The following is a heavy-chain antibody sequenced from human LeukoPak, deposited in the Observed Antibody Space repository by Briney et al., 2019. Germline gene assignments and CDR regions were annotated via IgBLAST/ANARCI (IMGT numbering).Heavy chain of an antibody. V-gene: IGHV4-34*01. D-gene: IGHD3-10*01. Sequence: SETLSLTCAVYGGSFSGYYWSWIRQPPGKGLEWIGEINHSGSTNYNPSLKSRVTISVDTSKNQFSLKLSSVTAADTAVYYCARGITMVRGVTTALDYWGQGTLVTVSS. J-gene: IGHJ4*02. CDR3: ARGITMVRGVTTALDY. CDR1: GGSFSGYY. CDR2: INHSGST.